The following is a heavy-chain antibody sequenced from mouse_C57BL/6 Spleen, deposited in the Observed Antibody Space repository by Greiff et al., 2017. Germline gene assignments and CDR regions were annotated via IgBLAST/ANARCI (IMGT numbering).Heavy chain of an antibody. CDR2: IYPSDSET. V-gene: IGHV1-61*01. CDR3: ARKGTYYGSSYWYFDV. CDR1: GYTFTSYW. D-gene: IGHD1-1*01. J-gene: IGHJ1*03. Sequence: QVQLQQSGAELVRPGSSVKLSCKASGYTFTSYWMDWVKQRPGQGLEWIGNIYPSDSETHYNQKFKDKATLTVDKSSSTAYMQLSSLTSEDSAVYYCARKGTYYGSSYWYFDVWGTGTTVTVSS.